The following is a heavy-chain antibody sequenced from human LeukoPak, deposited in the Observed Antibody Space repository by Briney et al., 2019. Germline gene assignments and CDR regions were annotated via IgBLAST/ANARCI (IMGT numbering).Heavy chain of an antibody. V-gene: IGHV4-59*08. J-gene: IGHJ4*02. CDR3: AAQRGYGVFDY. CDR1: DGSISAYY. CDR2: IYYSGST. D-gene: IGHD5-12*01. Sequence: SETLSLTCTVSDGSISAYYWSWIRQPPGKGLEWIGYIYYSGSTNYNPSLKSRVTISVDTSKNQFSLKLSSVTAADTAVYYCAAQRGYGVFDYWGQGTLATVSS.